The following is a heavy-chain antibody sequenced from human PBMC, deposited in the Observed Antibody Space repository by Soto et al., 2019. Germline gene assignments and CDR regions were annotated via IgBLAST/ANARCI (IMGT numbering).Heavy chain of an antibody. CDR2: IIPIFGTA. CDR1: GGTFSSYA. V-gene: IGHV1-69*12. Sequence: QVQLVQSGAEVKKPGSSVKVSCKASGGTFSSYAISWVRQAPGQGLEWMGGIIPIFGTANYAQKFQGRVTITADESTSTAYMELSSLRSEDTAVYYCARGFRDYVWGSYRYSPWDYWGQGTLVTVSS. J-gene: IGHJ4*02. D-gene: IGHD3-16*02. CDR3: ARGFRDYVWGSYRYSPWDY.